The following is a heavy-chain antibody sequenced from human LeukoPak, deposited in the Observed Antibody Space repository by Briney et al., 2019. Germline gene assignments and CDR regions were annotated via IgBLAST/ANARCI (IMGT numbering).Heavy chain of an antibody. D-gene: IGHD2-15*01. J-gene: IGHJ4*02. V-gene: IGHV3-48*01. Sequence: GGSLRLSCAASGFTFSSYSMNWVRQAPGKGLEWVSSISSSSSTIYYADSVKGRFTISRDNAKNSLYLQMNSLRAEDTAVYYCARDMGYCSGGSCYSGDYWGQGTLVTVSS. CDR2: ISSSSSTI. CDR1: GFTFSSYS. CDR3: ARDMGYCSGGSCYSGDY.